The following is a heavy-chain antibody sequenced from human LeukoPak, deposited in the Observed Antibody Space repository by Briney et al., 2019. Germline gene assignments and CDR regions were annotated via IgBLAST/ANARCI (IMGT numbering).Heavy chain of an antibody. J-gene: IGHJ4*02. CDR3: VKEVEYSTSSCDY. CDR2: ISGGGDST. Sequence: PGGSLRLSCAASGFIFSRYVMSWVRQAPGRGLEWVSAISGGGDSTYYADSVKGRFTISRDKSKNTLYLQMNSLRAEDTAVYYCVKEVEYSTSSCDYWGQGTLVTVSS. D-gene: IGHD6-6*01. CDR1: GFIFSRYV. V-gene: IGHV3-23*01.